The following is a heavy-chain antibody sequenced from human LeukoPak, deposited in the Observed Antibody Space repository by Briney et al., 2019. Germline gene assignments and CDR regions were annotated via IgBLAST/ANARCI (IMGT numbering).Heavy chain of an antibody. J-gene: IGHJ6*03. Sequence: GGSLRLSCAASGFTFSSYGMHWVRQAPGKGLEWVAFIRYDGSNKYYADSVKGRFTISRDNSKNTLYLHMNSLRAEDTAVYFCAKGSKAVLFTRDHYMDVWGKGTTVTISS. CDR1: GFTFSSYG. D-gene: IGHD3-3*01. CDR2: IRYDGSNK. V-gene: IGHV3-30*02. CDR3: AKGSKAVLFTRDHYMDV.